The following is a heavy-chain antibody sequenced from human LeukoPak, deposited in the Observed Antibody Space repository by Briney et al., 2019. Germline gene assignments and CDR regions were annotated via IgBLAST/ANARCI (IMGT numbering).Heavy chain of an antibody. D-gene: IGHD3-3*01. V-gene: IGHV3-30*02. CDR3: ANSLPPNYDFWSGYYDYFDY. CDR2: IRYDGSNK. J-gene: IGHJ4*02. CDR1: GFTFSSYG. Sequence: GGSLRLSCAASGFTFSSYGMHWVRQAPGKGLEWVAFIRYDGSNKYYADSVKGRFTISRDNSKNALYLQMNSLRAEDTAVYYCANSLPPNYDFWSGYYDYFDYWGQGTLVTVSS.